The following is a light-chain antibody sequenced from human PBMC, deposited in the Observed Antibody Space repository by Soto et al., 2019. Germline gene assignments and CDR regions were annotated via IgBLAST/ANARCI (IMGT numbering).Light chain of an antibody. V-gene: IGKV1-5*01. CDR2: DAS. CDR3: QYYRGLSS. J-gene: IGKJ3*01. CDR1: QRISRY. Sequence: DIQMTQSPSTLSASVGDRVTLTCRASQRISRYLAWYQQKPGEAPKLLIYDASSLQSGVPSRFSGSGSGTEFSLSITGLQPDDFATYYCQYYRGLSSFGPGTKVDIK.